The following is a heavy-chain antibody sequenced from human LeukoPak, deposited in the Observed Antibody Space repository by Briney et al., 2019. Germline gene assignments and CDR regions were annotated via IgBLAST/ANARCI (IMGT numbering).Heavy chain of an antibody. J-gene: IGHJ3*02. CDR3: ASLTTAEAFDI. CDR1: GYSFTDKY. CDR2: INPNSGGT. Sequence: ASVKVSCKASGYSFTDKYMHWVRQAPGQGLEWMGWINPNSGGTNYAQKFQGRVTMTTDTSMSTAYMELSRLTSDDTAVYYCASLTTAEAFDIWGQGTMVTVSS. V-gene: IGHV1-2*02. D-gene: IGHD3-22*01.